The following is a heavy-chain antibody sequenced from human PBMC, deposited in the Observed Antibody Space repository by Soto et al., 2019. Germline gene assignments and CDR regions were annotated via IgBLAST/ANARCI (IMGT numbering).Heavy chain of an antibody. CDR1: GGTFSSYA. V-gene: IGHV1-69*13. CDR2: IIPIFGTA. J-gene: IGHJ5*02. Sequence: GASVKVSCKASGGTFSSYAISWVRQAPGQGLEWMGGIIPIFGTANYAQKFQGRVTITADESTSTAYTELSSLRSEDTAVYYCAREAPQRGFDPWGQGTLVTVSS. CDR3: AREAPQRGFDP.